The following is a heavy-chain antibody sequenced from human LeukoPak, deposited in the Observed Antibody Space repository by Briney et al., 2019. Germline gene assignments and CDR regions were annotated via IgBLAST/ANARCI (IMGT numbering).Heavy chain of an antibody. D-gene: IGHD3-10*01. Sequence: TGGSLRLSCAASGFTFSSYAMSRVRQAPGKGLEWVSAISGSGGSTYYADSVKGRFTISRDNSKNTLYLQMNSLRAEDTAVYYCAKVTPAATLWFGEFDDFDYWGQGTLVTVSS. CDR3: AKVTPAATLWFGEFDDFDY. V-gene: IGHV3-23*01. CDR2: ISGSGGST. J-gene: IGHJ4*02. CDR1: GFTFSSYA.